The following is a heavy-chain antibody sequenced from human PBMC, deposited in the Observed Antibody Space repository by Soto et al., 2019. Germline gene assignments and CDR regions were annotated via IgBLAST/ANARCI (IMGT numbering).Heavy chain of an antibody. V-gene: IGHV4-59*01. CDR3: ARDFAYFDS. Sequence: SETLSLTCTVSGGSISSYYWSWIRQPPGKGLEWIGYIYYSGSTYYNPSLKSRVSISMDTSKNQFSLNLDSVTAADTAVYFCARDFAYFDSWGQGTLVTVSS. J-gene: IGHJ4*02. CDR2: IYYSGST. CDR1: GGSISSYY. D-gene: IGHD3-3*01.